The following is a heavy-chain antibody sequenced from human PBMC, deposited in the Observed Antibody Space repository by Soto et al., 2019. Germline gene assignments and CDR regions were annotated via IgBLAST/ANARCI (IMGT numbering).Heavy chain of an antibody. CDR3: ARDSNGSGTPSPLDALDI. Sequence: GGALRLSYAASGFTFSSHSINWVRQAPGEGLGGVSYISSSSSYIYYADSVKGRFTISRDNAKNSLYLQMNSLRAEDTAVYYCARDSNGSGTPSPLDALDIWGQGTMVTVSS. CDR2: ISSSSSYI. D-gene: IGHD3-10*01. CDR1: GFTFSSHS. J-gene: IGHJ3*02. V-gene: IGHV3-21*01.